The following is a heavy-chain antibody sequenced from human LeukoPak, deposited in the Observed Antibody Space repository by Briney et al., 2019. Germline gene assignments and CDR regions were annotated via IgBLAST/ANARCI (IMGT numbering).Heavy chain of an antibody. V-gene: IGHV3-23*01. D-gene: IGHD1-26*01. J-gene: IGHJ4*02. CDR3: ARNYSGSYHIDY. CDR2: ISGSGGIP. CDR1: GFTFSSYA. Sequence: PGGSLRLSCAASGFTFSSYAMSWVRQASGKGLEWVSAISGSGGIPYYADSVKGRFTISRDNSKNTLYLQMNSLRAGDTAVYYCARNYSGSYHIDYWGQGTLVTVSS.